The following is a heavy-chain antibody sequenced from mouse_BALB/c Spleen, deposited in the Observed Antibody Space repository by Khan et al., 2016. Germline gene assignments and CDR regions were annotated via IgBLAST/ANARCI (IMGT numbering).Heavy chain of an antibody. J-gene: IGHJ3*01. CDR2: SNPNSGGT. CDR1: GYTFSDYT. CDR3: ASVRLAY. Sequence: VRLQQSGPELVKPGASVKISCKTSGYTFSDYTIHWMKQSHGKSLEWIGNSNPNSGGTNYNQKFKDKATLTVDKSSRTAYMELRSLTSEDSAVYYCASVRLAYGGQGTLVTVSA. V-gene: IGHV1-18*01.